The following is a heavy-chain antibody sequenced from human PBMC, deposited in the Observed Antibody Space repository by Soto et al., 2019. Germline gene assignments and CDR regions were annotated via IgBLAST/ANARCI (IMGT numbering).Heavy chain of an antibody. V-gene: IGHV1-18*01. CDR2: ISAYNANT. J-gene: IGHJ4*02. CDR1: GYTFASSG. Sequence: ASVKVSCKASGYTFASSGISWVRQAPGQGLEWMGWISAYNANTHSAQKLQGRVTMTTDTATSTAYMELRSLTSDDTAVYYGARGGGWYFVYWGQGTLVTVAS. CDR3: ARGGGWYFVY. D-gene: IGHD6-19*01.